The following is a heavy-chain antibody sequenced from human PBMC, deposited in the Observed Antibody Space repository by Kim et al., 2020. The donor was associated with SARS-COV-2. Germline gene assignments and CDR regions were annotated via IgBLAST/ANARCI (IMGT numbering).Heavy chain of an antibody. CDR3: ARDPGYGDYPHFDY. V-gene: IGHV4-59*01. CDR2: IYYSGST. D-gene: IGHD4-17*01. J-gene: IGHJ4*02. Sequence: SETLSLTCTVSGGSISSYYWSWIRQPPGKGLEWIGYIYYSGSTNYNPSLKSRVTISVDTSKNQFSLKLSSVTAADTAVYYCARDPGYGDYPHFDYWGQGTLVNVSS. CDR1: GGSISSYY.